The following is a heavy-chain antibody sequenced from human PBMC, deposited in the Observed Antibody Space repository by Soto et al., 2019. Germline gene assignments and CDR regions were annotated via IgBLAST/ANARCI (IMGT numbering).Heavy chain of an antibody. CDR2: INHSGST. CDR3: ARAEGIAAAGTWMDV. D-gene: IGHD6-13*01. CDR1: GGSFSGYY. Sequence: PSETLSLTCAVYGGSFSGYYWSWICQPPGKGLEWIGEINHSGSTNYNPSLKSRVTISVDTSKNQFSLKLSSVTAADTAVYYCARAEGIAAAGTWMDVWGKGTTVTVSS. J-gene: IGHJ6*04. V-gene: IGHV4-34*01.